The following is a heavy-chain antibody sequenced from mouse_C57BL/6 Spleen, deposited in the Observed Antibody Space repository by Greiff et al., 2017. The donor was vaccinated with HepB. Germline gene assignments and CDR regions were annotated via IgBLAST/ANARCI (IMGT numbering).Heavy chain of an antibody. J-gene: IGHJ2*01. CDR3: ARGVGYYGSSSYYFDY. CDR2: ISYSGST. D-gene: IGHD1-1*01. V-gene: IGHV3-8*01. Sequence: EVQRVESGPGLAKPSQTLSLTCSVTGYSITSDYWNWIRKFPGNKLEYMGYISYSGSTYYNPSLKSRISITRDTSKNQYYLQLNSVTTEDTATYYCARGVGYYGSSSYYFDYWGQGTTLTVSS. CDR1: GYSITSDY.